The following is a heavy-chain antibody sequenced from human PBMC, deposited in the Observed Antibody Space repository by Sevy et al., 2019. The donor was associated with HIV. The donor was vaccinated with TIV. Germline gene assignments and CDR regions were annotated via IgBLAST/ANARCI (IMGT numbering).Heavy chain of an antibody. CDR2: IIPIFGTP. D-gene: IGHD7-27*01. CDR3: AREGGVATTGDHDAFDI. V-gene: IGHV1-69*01. CDR1: GDTFSTYG. J-gene: IGHJ3*02. Sequence: KVSCKASGDTFSTYGLSWVRQAPGQGLEWMGGIIPIFGTPNYAQKFQGRVTITADESASTAYMELSSLRSEDTALYYCAREGGVATTGDHDAFDIWGHGTLVTVSS.